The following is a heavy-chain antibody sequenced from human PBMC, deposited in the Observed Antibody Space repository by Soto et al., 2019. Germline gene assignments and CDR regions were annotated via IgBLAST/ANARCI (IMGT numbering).Heavy chain of an antibody. CDR3: ARQGGELLGY. J-gene: IGHJ4*02. CDR2: IYYSGST. D-gene: IGHD1-26*01. Sequence: SETLSLTCPVSGGSISSSSYYWGWIRQPPGKGLEWIGSIYYSGSTYYNPSLKSRVTISVDTSKNQFSLKLSSVTAADTAVYYCARQGGELLGYWGQGTLVTVSS. V-gene: IGHV4-39*01. CDR1: GGSISSSSYY.